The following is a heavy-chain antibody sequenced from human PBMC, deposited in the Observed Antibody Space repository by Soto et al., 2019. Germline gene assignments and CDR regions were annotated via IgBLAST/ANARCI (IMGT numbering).Heavy chain of an antibody. V-gene: IGHV4-61*03. Sequence: SETLSLTCTVSGGSVSSGSYYWSWIRQPPGKGLEWIGYIYNSGSTNYNPSLKSRVTISVDTSKNHFSLRMSSVTAADTAVYYCARASDSGSYSFDYWGRGTLVTV. J-gene: IGHJ4*02. CDR2: IYNSGST. D-gene: IGHD3-10*01. CDR3: ARASDSGSYSFDY. CDR1: GGSVSSGSYY.